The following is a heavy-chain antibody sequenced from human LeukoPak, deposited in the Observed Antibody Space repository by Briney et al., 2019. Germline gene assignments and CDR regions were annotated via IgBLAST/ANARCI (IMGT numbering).Heavy chain of an antibody. Sequence: GGSLRLSCAASGFTFSNAWMSWVRQAPGKGLEWVGRIKSKTDGGTTDYAAPVKGRFTISRDDSKNTLYLQMNSLKTEDTAVYYCTTDFNVDTAMVTDYWGQGTLVTVSS. J-gene: IGHJ4*02. CDR3: TTDFNVDTAMVTDY. D-gene: IGHD5-18*01. CDR1: GFTFSNAW. V-gene: IGHV3-15*01. CDR2: IKSKTDGGTT.